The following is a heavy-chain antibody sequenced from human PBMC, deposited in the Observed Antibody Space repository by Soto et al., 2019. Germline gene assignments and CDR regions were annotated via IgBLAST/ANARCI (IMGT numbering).Heavy chain of an antibody. Sequence: QMQLVQSGPEVKKPGTSVKVSCKASGFTFTSSAVQWVRQARGQRLEWLGWIVLGSGNTNYAQKFQERVTLTTDMSTSTAYRELSSLRCEDTAVYCRAGGATNDFWSGFDSWGQGTLVNVAS. V-gene: IGHV1-58*01. CDR3: AGGATNDFWSGFDS. CDR1: GFTFTSSA. J-gene: IGHJ5*01. D-gene: IGHD3-3*01. CDR2: IVLGSGNT.